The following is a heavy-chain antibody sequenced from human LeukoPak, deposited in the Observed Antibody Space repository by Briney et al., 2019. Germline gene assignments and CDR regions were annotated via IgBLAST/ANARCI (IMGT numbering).Heavy chain of an antibody. V-gene: IGHV1-69*06. D-gene: IGHD6-19*01. Sequence: ASVKVSCKASGYTFSGYYIHWVRQAPGQGLEWMGGIIPIFGTANYAQKFQGRVTITADKSTSTAYMELSSLRSEDTAVYYCARDEPYNSGWYYFDYWGQGTLVTVSS. CDR1: GYTFSGYY. CDR2: IIPIFGTA. J-gene: IGHJ4*02. CDR3: ARDEPYNSGWYYFDY.